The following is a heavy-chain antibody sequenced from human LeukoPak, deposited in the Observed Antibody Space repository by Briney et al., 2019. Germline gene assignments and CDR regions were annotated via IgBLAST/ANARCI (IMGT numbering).Heavy chain of an antibody. J-gene: IGHJ4*01. Sequence: PGRSLRLSCAASGFTFSNSAMSWVRQAPGKGLEWVSTLSGSGITTYYADSVKGWFTISRDNSKNTLYLQMNSLRAEDTAVYYCAKGIYSSGWSYFDYWGHGTLVTVSS. CDR1: GFTFSNSA. D-gene: IGHD6-19*01. V-gene: IGHV3-23*01. CDR2: LSGSGITT. CDR3: AKGIYSSGWSYFDY.